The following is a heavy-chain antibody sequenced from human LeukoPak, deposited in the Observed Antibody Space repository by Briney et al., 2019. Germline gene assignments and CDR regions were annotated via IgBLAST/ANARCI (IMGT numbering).Heavy chain of an antibody. D-gene: IGHD6-6*01. CDR1: GFTFSSYG. V-gene: IGHV3-30*18. CDR2: ISYDGSNK. J-gene: IGHJ6*02. CDR3: AKDVDPALGGMDV. Sequence: GGSLRLSCEASGFTFSSYGMHWVRQAPGKGLEWVAVISYDGSNKYYADSVKGRFTISRDNSKNTLYLQMNSLRAEDTAVYYCAKDVDPALGGMDVWGQGTTVTVSS.